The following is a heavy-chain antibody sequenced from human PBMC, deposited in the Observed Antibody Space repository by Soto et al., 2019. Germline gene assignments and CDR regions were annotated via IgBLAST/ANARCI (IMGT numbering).Heavy chain of an antibody. CDR3: ARGSNYYYYGMDV. Sequence: QVQLQQWGAGLLKPSETLSLTCAVYGGSFSGYYWSWIRQPPGKGLEWIGEINPSGSTNYNPSLKSRVTISVDTSKNQFSLKLSSVTAADTAVYYCARGSNYYYYGMDVWGQGTTVTV. CDR2: INPSGST. CDR1: GGSFSGYY. J-gene: IGHJ6*02. V-gene: IGHV4-34*01. D-gene: IGHD6-6*01.